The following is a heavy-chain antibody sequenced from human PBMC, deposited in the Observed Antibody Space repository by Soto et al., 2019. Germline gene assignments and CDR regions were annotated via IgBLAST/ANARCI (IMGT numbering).Heavy chain of an antibody. J-gene: IGHJ5*02. V-gene: IGHV4-59*01. CDR2: IYYSGST. D-gene: IGHD3-10*01. Sequence: SETLSLTCTVSGGSISSYYWSWIRQPPGKGLEWIGYIYYSGSTNYNPSLKSRVTISVDTSKNQFSLKLSSVTAADTAVYYCARLLFWAANWFDPWGQGTLVTVSS. CDR1: GGSISSYY. CDR3: ARLLFWAANWFDP.